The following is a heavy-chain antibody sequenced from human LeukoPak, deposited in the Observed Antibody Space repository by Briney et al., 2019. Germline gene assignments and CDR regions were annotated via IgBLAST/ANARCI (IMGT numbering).Heavy chain of an antibody. CDR1: GFTFSSCW. CDR3: ARDPRQSHLVYTTGDY. D-gene: IGHD2-2*02. CDR2: MKPDGSEK. J-gene: IGHJ4*02. V-gene: IGHV3-7*01. Sequence: PGGSLRLSCAVSGFTFSSCWMSWVRQAPGKGLEWVANMKPDGSEKYYVDCVKGRFNISRDSSKNSLYLQMNSLRVEDTAVYYCARDPRQSHLVYTTGDYWGQGTLVTVSS.